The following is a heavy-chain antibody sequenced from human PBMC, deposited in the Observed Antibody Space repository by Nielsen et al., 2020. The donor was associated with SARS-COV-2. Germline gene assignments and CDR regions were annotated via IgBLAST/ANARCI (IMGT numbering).Heavy chain of an antibody. V-gene: IGHV3-21*01. J-gene: IGHJ4*02. CDR2: ISRDSGET. CDR1: GFTFSMWN. Sequence: GESLKISCAASGFTFSMWNINWVRQAPGKGLEWVSSISRDSGETYYAGSVKGRFTTSRDNAKDSLYLQMNSLRAEDTAVYYCVRRVVGGTGFEYWGQGTLVTVSS. D-gene: IGHD6-19*01. CDR3: VRRVVGGTGFEY.